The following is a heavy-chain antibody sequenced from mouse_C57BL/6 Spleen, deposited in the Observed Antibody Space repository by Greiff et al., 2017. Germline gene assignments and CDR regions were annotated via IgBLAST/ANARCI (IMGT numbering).Heavy chain of an antibody. CDR2: ISGGGGNT. D-gene: IGHD1-1*01. J-gene: IGHJ2*01. Sequence: DVKLVESGGGLVKPGGSLKLSCEASGFTFSSYTMSWVRQTPEKRLEWVATISGGGGNTYYPDSVKGRFTISRDNAKNTLYLQMSSLRSEDTALYYCARLLLRAYYFDYWGQGTTLTVSS. CDR3: ARLLLRAYYFDY. V-gene: IGHV5-9*01. CDR1: GFTFSSYT.